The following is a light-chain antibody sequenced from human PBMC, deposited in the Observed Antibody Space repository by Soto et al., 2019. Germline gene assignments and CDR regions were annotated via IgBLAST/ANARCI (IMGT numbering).Light chain of an antibody. CDR1: QSVYSN. Sequence: EIVMTQSPATLSVSPGERATLSCRASQSVYSNLAWYQQKPGQAPRLLIYHASTRATGIPARFSGGGSGTEFTLTISSLQSEAFAVYYCQQYTKWPLTFGGGTKVEI. CDR2: HAS. V-gene: IGKV3-15*01. CDR3: QQYTKWPLT. J-gene: IGKJ4*01.